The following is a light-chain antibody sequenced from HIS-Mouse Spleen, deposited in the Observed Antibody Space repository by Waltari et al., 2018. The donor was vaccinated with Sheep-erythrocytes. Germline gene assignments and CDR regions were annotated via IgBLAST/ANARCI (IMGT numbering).Light chain of an antibody. CDR2: KAS. V-gene: IGKV1-5*03. J-gene: IGKJ3*01. CDR3: QQYNSSLT. Sequence: DIQMTQSPSTLSASVGDRVTITCRASQSISSWLAWYQQKPGKAPKLLIYKASSLESGVPSRFSGSESGTEFTLTISSLQPDDFATYYCQQYNSSLTFGPGTKVDIK. CDR1: QSISSW.